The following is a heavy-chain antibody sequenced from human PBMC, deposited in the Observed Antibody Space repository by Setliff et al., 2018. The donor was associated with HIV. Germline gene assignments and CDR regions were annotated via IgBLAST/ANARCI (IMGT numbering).Heavy chain of an antibody. J-gene: IGHJ5*02. CDR3: ARDSSSWYGADWFDP. CDR1: GGSFSGYY. D-gene: IGHD6-13*01. Sequence: PSETLSLTCAVYGGSFSGYYWIWIRQPPGRGLEWIGEINHSGNTKYNPSLKSRVTISVDTSKNQFSLELSSVTAADTAVYYCARDSSSWYGADWFDPWGQGTLVTVSS. CDR2: INHSGNT. V-gene: IGHV4-34*01.